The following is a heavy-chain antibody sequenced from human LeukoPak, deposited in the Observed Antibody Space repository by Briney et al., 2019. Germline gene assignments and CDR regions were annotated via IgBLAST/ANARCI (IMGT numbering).Heavy chain of an antibody. D-gene: IGHD4-23*01. V-gene: IGHV3-7*01. CDR1: AFTFSNYW. CDR2: IKEDGSEI. Sequence: GGSLRLSCAASAFTFSNYWMSWVRRAPGKGLEWVGNIKEDGSEINYVDSVKGRFTISRDNAKNSLYLQMNSLRVHDTAVYYCARDRGYSTFDYWGQGTLVTVSS. J-gene: IGHJ4*02. CDR3: ARDRGYSTFDY.